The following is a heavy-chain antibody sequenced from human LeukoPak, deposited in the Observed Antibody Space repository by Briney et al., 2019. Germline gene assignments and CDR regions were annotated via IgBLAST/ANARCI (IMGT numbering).Heavy chain of an antibody. D-gene: IGHD1-26*01. J-gene: IGHJ4*02. CDR2: ISGSGGST. V-gene: IGHV3-23*01. CDR1: GFTFSSYA. CDR3: AKTFRGSYYFDY. Sequence: GESLRLSCAASGFTFSSYAMSWVRQAPGKGLEWVSAISGSGGSTYYADSVKGRFTISRDNSKNTLYLQMNSLRAEDTAVYYCAKTFRGSYYFDYWGQGTLVTVSS.